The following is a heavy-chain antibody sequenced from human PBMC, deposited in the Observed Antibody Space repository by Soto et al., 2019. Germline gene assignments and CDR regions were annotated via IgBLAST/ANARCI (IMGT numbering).Heavy chain of an antibody. CDR3: AIHPDPQYYYDPSGYATEFDY. CDR2: MYYSGRT. CDR1: GGSISTSTYY. Sequence: SETLSLTCTVSGGSISTSTYYWGWIRQPPGKGLEWIGSMYYSGRTYHNPSLKNRVTISVDTSKNQFSLRLISVAAALTAVYYCAIHPDPQYYYDPSGYATEFDYWGQGTLVNVSS. J-gene: IGHJ4*02. V-gene: IGHV4-39*01. D-gene: IGHD3-22*01.